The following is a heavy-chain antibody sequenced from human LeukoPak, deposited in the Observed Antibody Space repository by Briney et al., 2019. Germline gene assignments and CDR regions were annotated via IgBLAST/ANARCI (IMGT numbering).Heavy chain of an antibody. V-gene: IGHV3-48*04. CDR2: ISSDSNII. D-gene: IGHD2-21*01. Sequence: PGGSLRLSCAASGFTFSYYNMNWVRQAPGKGLEWISYISSDSNIIYYADSVKGRFTISRDNAKNALYLQMNSLRAEDTAVYYCARGGEVDVWGKGTTVTVSS. CDR1: GFTFSYYN. CDR3: ARGGEVDV. J-gene: IGHJ6*04.